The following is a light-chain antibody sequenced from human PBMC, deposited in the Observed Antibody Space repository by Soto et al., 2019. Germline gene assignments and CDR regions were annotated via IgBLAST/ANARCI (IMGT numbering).Light chain of an antibody. CDR1: QSISSW. Sequence: DIQMTQSPSTLSASVGDRVTITCRASQSISSWLAWYQQKPGQAPKLLIYKASSLESGVPSRFSGSGSGTEFPLTISLLQPDDFTTYYCQQYNSYRTFGQGTKVEIK. CDR3: QQYNSYRT. CDR2: KAS. V-gene: IGKV1-5*03. J-gene: IGKJ1*01.